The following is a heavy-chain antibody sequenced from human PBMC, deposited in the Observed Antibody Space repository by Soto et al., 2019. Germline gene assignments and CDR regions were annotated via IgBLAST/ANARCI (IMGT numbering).Heavy chain of an antibody. J-gene: IGHJ2*01. CDR1: GFTFSSYW. V-gene: IGHV3-7*01. D-gene: IGHD2-15*01. Sequence: EVQLVESGGDLVQPGGSLRLSCAASGFTFSSYWMSWVRQAPGKGLEWVATINQDGSEKNYVDSVKGRFTTSRDNAKNSLYVQMNSVRAEDTAVYYCARSSGGYFTDWYLDLWGRGTLVTVSS. CDR3: ARSSGGYFTDWYLDL. CDR2: INQDGSEK.